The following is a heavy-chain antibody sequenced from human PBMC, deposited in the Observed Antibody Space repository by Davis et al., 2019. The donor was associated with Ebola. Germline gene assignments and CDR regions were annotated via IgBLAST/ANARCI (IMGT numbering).Heavy chain of an antibody. D-gene: IGHD4-17*01. CDR2: IDPSDSYT. V-gene: IGHV5-10-1*01. CDR1: GYSFTSYW. Sequence: KVTCQGSGYSFTSYWISWLRQMPGKGLEWMGKIDPSDSYTKYSPSFQGHVTISADKSISTAYLQWSSLKASDTAMYYCARQRMTTVTSIDYWGQGTLVTVSS. CDR3: ARQRMTTVTSIDY. J-gene: IGHJ4*02.